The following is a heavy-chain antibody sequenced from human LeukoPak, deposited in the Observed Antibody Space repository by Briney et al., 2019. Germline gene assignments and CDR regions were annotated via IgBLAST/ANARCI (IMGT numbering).Heavy chain of an antibody. D-gene: IGHD1-26*01. V-gene: IGHV3-21*01. CDR3: AVIVGATPWDY. J-gene: IGHJ4*02. CDR1: GFTFSSYS. CDR2: ISSSSSYI. Sequence: GGSLRLSCAASGFTFSSYSMNWVRQAPGKGLEWVSSISSSSSYIYYADSVKGRFTISRDNAKNSLYLQMNILRAEDTAVYYCAVIVGATPWDYWGQGTLVTVSS.